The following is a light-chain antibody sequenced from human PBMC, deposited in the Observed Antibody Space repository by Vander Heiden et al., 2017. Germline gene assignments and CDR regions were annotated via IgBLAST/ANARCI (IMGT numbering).Light chain of an antibody. J-gene: IGKJ4*01. CDR3: QQGGNWPLT. CDR1: QSVSRY. V-gene: IGKV3-11*01. Sequence: EIVLTQSPATLSLSPGERATLSCRASQSVSRYVAWFQQKPGQAPRLLIYDASNRATGIPARFSGSGSGTDFTLTINSLEPEDFAVYYCQQGGNWPLTFGGGTKVEIK. CDR2: DAS.